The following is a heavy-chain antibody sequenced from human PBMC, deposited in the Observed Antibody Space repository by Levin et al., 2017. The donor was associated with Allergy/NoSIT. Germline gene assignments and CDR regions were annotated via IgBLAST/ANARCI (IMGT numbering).Heavy chain of an antibody. Sequence: SSETLSLTCTVSGGSVSSGSYYWNWIRQPPGKGLEWIGYIYYSGSTNYNPSLKSRVTISLDMSKNQFSLKLSSVTAADTAVYYCARDGDYWGQGTLVTVSS. CDR3: ARDGDY. J-gene: IGHJ4*02. V-gene: IGHV4-61*01. CDR1: GGSVSSGSYY. CDR2: IYYSGST.